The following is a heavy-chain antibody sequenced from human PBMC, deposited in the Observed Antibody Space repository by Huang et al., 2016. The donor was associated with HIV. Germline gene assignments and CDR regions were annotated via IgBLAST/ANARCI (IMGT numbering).Heavy chain of an antibody. D-gene: IGHD3-10*01. Sequence: QVQLVQSGAEVKKPGASVKISCKASGYPFTAYHMHWVRQAPGQGLEWMGMINPSEANTGNAQTFHGRVTMTSDTSTSTVYMELSSLTPEDTAVYYCARALLLFGLGSPLDFWGQGSLVTVSS. CDR2: INPSEANT. CDR1: GYPFTAYH. V-gene: IGHV1-46*01. CDR3: ARALLLFGLGSPLDF. J-gene: IGHJ4*02.